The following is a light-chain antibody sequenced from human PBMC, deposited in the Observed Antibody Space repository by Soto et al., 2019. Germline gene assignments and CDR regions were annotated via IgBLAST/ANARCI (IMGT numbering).Light chain of an antibody. CDR3: SSYSSGTTPNV. V-gene: IGLV2-14*01. CDR1: SSDVGGYNS. J-gene: IGLJ1*01. CDR2: AVS. Sequence: QSALTQPASVSGSPGQSIPISCTGTSSDVGGYNSVSWYQQYPGKAPKLIIYAVSNRPSGVSLRFSGSKSGNTASLTISGLQAEDEADYYCSSYSSGTTPNVFGPGTKLTVL.